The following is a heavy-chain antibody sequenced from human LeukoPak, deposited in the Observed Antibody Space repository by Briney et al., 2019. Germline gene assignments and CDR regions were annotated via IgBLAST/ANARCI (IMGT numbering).Heavy chain of an antibody. CDR3: AREMLGYANYYYMDV. D-gene: IGHD2-8*01. Sequence: ASVKVSCKASGYTFTSYGISWVRQAPGQGLEWMGWISAYNGNTNNAQKLQGRVTMTTDTSTSTAYMELRSLRSDDTAVYYCAREMLGYANYYYMDVWGKGTTVTVSS. CDR2: ISAYNGNT. CDR1: GYTFTSYG. V-gene: IGHV1-18*01. J-gene: IGHJ6*03.